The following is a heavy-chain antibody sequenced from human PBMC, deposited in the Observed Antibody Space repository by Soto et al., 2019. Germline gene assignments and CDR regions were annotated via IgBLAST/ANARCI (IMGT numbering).Heavy chain of an antibody. CDR3: ARDFGIAVAGWFDP. V-gene: IGHV1-18*01. Sequence: ASVKVSCKASGYTFTSYGISWVRQAPGQGLEWMGWIGAYNGNTNYAQKLQGRVTMTTDTSTSTAYMELRSLRSDDTAVYYCARDFGIAVAGWFDPWGQGTLVTVSS. CDR1: GYTFTSYG. CDR2: IGAYNGNT. D-gene: IGHD6-19*01. J-gene: IGHJ5*02.